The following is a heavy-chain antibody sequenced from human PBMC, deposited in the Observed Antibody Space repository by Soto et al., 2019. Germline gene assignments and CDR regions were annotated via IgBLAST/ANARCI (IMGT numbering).Heavy chain of an antibody. CDR3: ARGLLWFDTKNYYFDY. V-gene: IGHV3-21*01. CDR2: ISSSSSYI. J-gene: IGHJ4*02. D-gene: IGHD3-10*01. CDR1: GFTFSSYS. Sequence: EVQLVESGGGLVKPGGSLSLSCAASGFTFSSYSMNWVRQAPGKGLEWVSSISSSSSYIYYADSVKGRFTISRDNAKNSLYLQMNSLRAEDTAVYYCARGLLWFDTKNYYFDYWGQGTLVTVSS.